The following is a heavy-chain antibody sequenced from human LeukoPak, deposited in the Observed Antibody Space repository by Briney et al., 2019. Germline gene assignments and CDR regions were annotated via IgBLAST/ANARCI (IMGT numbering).Heavy chain of an antibody. CDR2: INYSGST. J-gene: IGHJ4*02. V-gene: IGHV4-39*01. D-gene: IGHD3-22*01. CDR3: ARGYDF. CDR1: GDSIIDSTYY. Sequence: PSETLSLICTVFGDSIIDSTYYWGWIRQPPGKGLDWIGVINYSGSTYYNPSPRSRVTISVDTSKNQFSLKPNSVTASDTAVNYCARGYDFWGQGTLVTVSS.